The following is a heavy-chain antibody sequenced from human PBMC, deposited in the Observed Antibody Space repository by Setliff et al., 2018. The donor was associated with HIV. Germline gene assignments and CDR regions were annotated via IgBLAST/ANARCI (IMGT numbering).Heavy chain of an antibody. V-gene: IGHV4-39*01. D-gene: IGHD3-9*01. Sequence: SETLSLTCTVSGGSINSSSYYWGWIRQPPGKGLEWIGSIYYSGSTYYNPSLKSRVTISVDTSKNQFSLKLSSVTAADTAVYYCATAEYDLLTSYYYPFDYWGQGTLVTVSS. J-gene: IGHJ4*02. CDR2: IYYSGST. CDR3: ATAEYDLLTSYYYPFDY. CDR1: GGSINSSSYY.